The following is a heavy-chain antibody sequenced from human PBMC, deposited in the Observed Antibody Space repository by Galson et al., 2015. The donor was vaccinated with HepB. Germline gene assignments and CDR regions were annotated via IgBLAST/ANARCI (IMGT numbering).Heavy chain of an antibody. CDR2: ISGSGGST. Sequence: SLRLSCAASGFTFSSYAMSWVRQAPGKGLEWVSAISGSGGSTYYADSVKGRFTISRDNSKNTLYLQMNSLRAEDTAVYYCAKEALYYDFWGGYYTTYYDSSGYFDYWGQGTLVTVSS. J-gene: IGHJ4*02. CDR1: GFTFSSYA. CDR3: AKEALYYDFWGGYYTTYYDSSGYFDY. D-gene: IGHD3-3*01. V-gene: IGHV3-23*01.